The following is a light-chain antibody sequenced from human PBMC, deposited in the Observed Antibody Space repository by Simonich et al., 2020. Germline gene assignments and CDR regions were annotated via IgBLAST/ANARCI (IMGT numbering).Light chain of an antibody. CDR2: WAS. Sequence: DIVMTQSPDSLAVSLGERATINCKSSQSVLYSSNNKNYLAWYPQKPGQPPKLLIYWASTRETGVPDRFSGSGSGTDFTITISSLQAEDVAVYYFQQYYSTPFTFGPGTKVDIK. CDR3: QQYYSTPFT. J-gene: IGKJ3*01. CDR1: QSVLYSSNNKNY. V-gene: IGKV4-1*01.